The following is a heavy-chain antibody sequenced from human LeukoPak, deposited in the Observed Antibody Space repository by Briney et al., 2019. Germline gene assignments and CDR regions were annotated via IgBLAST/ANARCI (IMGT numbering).Heavy chain of an antibody. CDR3: ARDQRDVLLWFGELLPFDY. CDR1: GYTFTSYG. CDR2: ISAYNGNT. V-gene: IGHV1-18*01. J-gene: IGHJ4*02. Sequence: ASVKVSCKASGYTFTSYGISWVRQAPGQGLEWMGWISAYNGNTNYAQKLQGRVTMTTDTSTSTAYMELRSLRSDDTAVYYCARDQRDVLLWFGELLPFDYWSQGTLVTVSS. D-gene: IGHD3-10*01.